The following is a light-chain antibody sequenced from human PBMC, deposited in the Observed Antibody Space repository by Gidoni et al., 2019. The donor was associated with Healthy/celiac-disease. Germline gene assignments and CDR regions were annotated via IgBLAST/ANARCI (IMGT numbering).Light chain of an antibody. Sequence: DIQMTQSPSSLPAFVGDRVTITCQASQDNSNYLNWYQQKTGKAPKLLIYVASNLEAGGPSRFSGSGSGTDDTFTISSMQPEDIATDYCQQYDKLPGLTFGGGTKVEIK. CDR3: QQYDKLPGLT. V-gene: IGKV1-33*01. CDR2: VAS. CDR1: QDNSNY. J-gene: IGKJ4*01.